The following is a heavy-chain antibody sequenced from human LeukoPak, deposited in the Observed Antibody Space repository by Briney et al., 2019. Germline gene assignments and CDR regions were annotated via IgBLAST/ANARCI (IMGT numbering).Heavy chain of an antibody. D-gene: IGHD2-15*01. CDR3: ARKITVVVGWFDP. Sequence: GGSLRLSCVASGFAVGSNYMSWVRQAPGKGLEWVANIKQDGSEKYYVDSVKGRFTISRDNAKNSLYLQMNSLRAEDTAVYYCARKITVVVGWFDPWGQGTLVTVSS. CDR2: IKQDGSEK. V-gene: IGHV3-7*01. CDR1: GFAVGSNY. J-gene: IGHJ5*02.